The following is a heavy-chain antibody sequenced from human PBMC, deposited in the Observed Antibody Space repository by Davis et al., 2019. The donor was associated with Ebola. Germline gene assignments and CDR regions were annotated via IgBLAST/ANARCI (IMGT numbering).Heavy chain of an antibody. D-gene: IGHD2-8*01. V-gene: IGHV4-34*01. CDR2: INHSGST. CDR1: GGSFSGYY. CDR3: VRARVINRGWFDP. J-gene: IGHJ5*02. Sequence: MPSETLSLTCAVYGGSFSGYYWSWIRQPPGKGLEWIGEINHSGSTNYNPSLKSRVTISVDTSKNQFSLKLSSVTAADTAVYYCVRARVINRGWFDPWGQGTLVIVSS.